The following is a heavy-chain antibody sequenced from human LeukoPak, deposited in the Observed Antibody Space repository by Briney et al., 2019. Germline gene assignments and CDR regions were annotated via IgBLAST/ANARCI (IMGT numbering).Heavy chain of an antibody. J-gene: IGHJ3*02. CDR1: GFTFSSYS. D-gene: IGHD6-19*01. V-gene: IGHV3-48*01. Sequence: GGSLRLSCAASGFTFSSYSMNWVRQAPGKGLGWVSYISSSSSTIYYADSVKGRFTISRDNAKNSLYLQMNSLRAEDTAVYYCARGMSSGRYAVDIWGQGTMVTVSS. CDR3: ARGMSSGRYAVDI. CDR2: ISSSSSTI.